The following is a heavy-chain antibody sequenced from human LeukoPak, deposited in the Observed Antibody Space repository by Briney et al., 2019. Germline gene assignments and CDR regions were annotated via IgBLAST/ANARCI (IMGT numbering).Heavy chain of an antibody. D-gene: IGHD4-17*01. J-gene: IGHJ4*02. CDR1: GFNVSSNY. CDR2: IYTGGTT. Sequence: GGSLRLSCAAPGFNVSSNYMSWVRQAPGKGLEWVSVIYTGGTTYYTDSVKGRFTISRDNSKNMVYLQMDSLRPDDTAVYYCARITVTRFDYWGLGSLVTVSS. V-gene: IGHV3-66*02. CDR3: ARITVTRFDY.